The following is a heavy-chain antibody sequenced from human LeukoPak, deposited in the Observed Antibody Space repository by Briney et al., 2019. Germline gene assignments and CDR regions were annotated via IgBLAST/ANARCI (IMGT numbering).Heavy chain of an antibody. V-gene: IGHV3-23*01. CDR1: GFTFSSYA. Sequence: QPGGSLRLSCAPSGFTFSSYAMNWVRQAPGKGLEWVSGVNDRGSGTYYADSVKGRFIISRDNSKNILNLQMNSLRAEDTAIYYCIMGYYFDYWGQGTLVTVSS. CDR3: IMGYYFDY. J-gene: IGHJ4*02. CDR2: VNDRGSGT.